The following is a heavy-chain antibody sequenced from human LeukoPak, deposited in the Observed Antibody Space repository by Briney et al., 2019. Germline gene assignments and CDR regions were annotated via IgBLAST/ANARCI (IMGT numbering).Heavy chain of an antibody. CDR2: INPNSGGT. V-gene: IGHV1-2*02. D-gene: IGHD1-26*01. J-gene: IGHJ4*02. CDR3: ARASGSYMYYFDY. CDR1: GYTFTSYT. Sequence: ASVKVSCKASGYTFTSYTMHWVRQAPGQGLEWMGWINPNSGGTNYAQKFQGRVTMTRDTSISTAYMELSRLRSDDTAVYYCARASGSYMYYFDYWGQGTLVTVSS.